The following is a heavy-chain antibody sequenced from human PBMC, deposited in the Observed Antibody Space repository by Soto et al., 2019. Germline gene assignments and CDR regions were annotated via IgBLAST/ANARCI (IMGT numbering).Heavy chain of an antibody. Sequence: SETLSLTCTVSGGSISSYYGSWIRQPPGKGLEWIGYIYYSGSTNYNPSLKSRVTISVDTSKNQFSLKLSSVTAADTAVYYCARDWGPAATYYYYYYGMDVWGQGTTVTVSS. J-gene: IGHJ6*02. D-gene: IGHD2-2*01. CDR3: ARDWGPAATYYYYYYGMDV. CDR2: IYYSGST. CDR1: GGSISSYY. V-gene: IGHV4-59*01.